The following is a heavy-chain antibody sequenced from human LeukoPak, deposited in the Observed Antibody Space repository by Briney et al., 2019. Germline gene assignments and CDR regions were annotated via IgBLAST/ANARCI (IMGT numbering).Heavy chain of an antibody. D-gene: IGHD3-10*01. CDR3: AGGDSGFGY. CDR1: GFTFSSYW. J-gene: IGHJ4*02. CDR2: ANSDGSST. Sequence: GRSLRLSCAASGFTFSSYWMHWVRQAPGKGLVWVSRANSDGSSTSYADSVKGRFAISRDNAKNTLYLQMNGLRVEDTAVYYCAGGDSGFGYWGQGTLVTVSS. V-gene: IGHV3-74*01.